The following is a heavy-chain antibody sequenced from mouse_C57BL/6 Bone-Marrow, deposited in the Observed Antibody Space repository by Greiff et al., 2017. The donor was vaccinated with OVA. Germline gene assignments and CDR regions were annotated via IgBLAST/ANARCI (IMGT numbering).Heavy chain of an antibody. CDR2: IYPGSGST. CDR3: ARKRDYDYNFDY. D-gene: IGHD2-4*01. J-gene: IGHJ2*01. CDR1: GYTFTSYW. V-gene: IGHV1-55*01. Sequence: QVQLQQPGAELVKPGASVKMSCKASGYTFTSYWITWVKQRPGQGLEWIGDIYPGSGSTNYNEKFKSKATLTVDTSSSTAYMQLSSLTSEDSAVYYCARKRDYDYNFDYWGQGTTLTVSS.